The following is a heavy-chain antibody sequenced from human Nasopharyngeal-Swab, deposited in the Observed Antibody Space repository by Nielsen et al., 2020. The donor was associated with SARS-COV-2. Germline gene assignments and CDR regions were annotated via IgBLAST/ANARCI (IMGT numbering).Heavy chain of an antibody. CDR3: TRCGGGCYSGRDY. V-gene: IGHV3-73*01. Sequence: GESLKISCAASGFTFSDSAIHWVRQASGKGLECVGRVRSKGNNYATAYSASVKGRFIIFRDDPTNTAYLQLNSLKTDYTAMYYCTRCGGGCYSGRDYWGQETLFTVSS. J-gene: IGHJ4*02. CDR1: GFTFSDSA. CDR2: VRSKGNNYAT. D-gene: IGHD2-15*01.